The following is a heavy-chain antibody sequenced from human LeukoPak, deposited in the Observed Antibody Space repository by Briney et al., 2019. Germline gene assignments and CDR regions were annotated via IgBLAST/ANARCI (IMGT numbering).Heavy chain of an antibody. V-gene: IGHV4-34*01. Sequence: PSETLSLTCAVYGGSFSGYYWSWIRQPPGKGLEWIGETNHSGSTNYNPSLKSRVTISVDTSKNQFSLKLSSVTAADTAVYYCASTEGDYYGSGSSINNWFDPWGQGTLVTVSS. CDR2: TNHSGST. J-gene: IGHJ5*02. D-gene: IGHD3-10*01. CDR3: ASTEGDYYGSGSSINNWFDP. CDR1: GGSFSGYY.